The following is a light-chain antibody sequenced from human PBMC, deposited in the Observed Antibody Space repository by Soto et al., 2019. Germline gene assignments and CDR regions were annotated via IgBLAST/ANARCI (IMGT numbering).Light chain of an antibody. CDR2: EVS. J-gene: IGLJ1*01. V-gene: IGLV2-14*01. CDR1: SSDVGGYNY. CDR3: SSYTSSSTGYV. Sequence: QSALTQPASVSGSPGQSITISCTGTSSDVGGYNYVSWYQQHPGKAPKLMIYEVSRRPSGVSNRFSGSKSGNTASLTISGLQAEDEDDYYCSSYTSSSTGYVFGTGTKVTVL.